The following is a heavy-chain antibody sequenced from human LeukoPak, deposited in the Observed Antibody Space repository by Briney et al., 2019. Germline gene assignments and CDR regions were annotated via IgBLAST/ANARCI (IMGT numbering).Heavy chain of an antibody. CDR2: IRSKAYGGTT. CDR3: TTPPVDYGDYYYYMDV. CDR1: GFTLGDYA. Sequence: PGGSLRLSCTASGFTLGDYAMSWFRQAPGKGLEWVGFIRSKAYGGTTEYAASVKGRFTISRDDSKSIAYLQMNSLKTEDTAVYYCTTPPVDYGDYYYYMDVWGKGTTVTVSS. D-gene: IGHD4-17*01. J-gene: IGHJ6*03. V-gene: IGHV3-49*03.